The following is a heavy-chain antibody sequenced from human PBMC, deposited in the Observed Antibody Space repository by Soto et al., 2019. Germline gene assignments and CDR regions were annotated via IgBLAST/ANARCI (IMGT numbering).Heavy chain of an antibody. CDR2: IYHSGRT. Sequence: PSVTLSLTCSVSGGAISNGYYYWSWVRQNPGKGLEWIGHIYHSGRTYYNPSLKSRVTISVDTSKNQISLNLSSVTAADTAVYYCARWVEVSLHYSDSWGQGT. CDR3: ARWVEVSLHYSDS. CDR1: GGAISNGYYY. D-gene: IGHD2-15*01. V-gene: IGHV4-31*03. J-gene: IGHJ4*02.